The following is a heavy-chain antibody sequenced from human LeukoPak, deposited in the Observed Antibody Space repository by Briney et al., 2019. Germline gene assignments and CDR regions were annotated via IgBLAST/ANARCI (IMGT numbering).Heavy chain of an antibody. CDR1: GGSISSGGYS. V-gene: IGHV4-30-2*01. CDR2: IYDSGST. D-gene: IGHD6-19*01. CDR3: ARGHRQWLVSYFDY. Sequence: SETLSLTCAVSGGSISSGGYSWSWIRQPPGTGLEWIGYIYDSGSTYYNPSLKSRVTISVDRSKNQFSLKLSSVTAADTAVYYCARGHRQWLVSYFDYWGQGTLVTVSS. J-gene: IGHJ4*02.